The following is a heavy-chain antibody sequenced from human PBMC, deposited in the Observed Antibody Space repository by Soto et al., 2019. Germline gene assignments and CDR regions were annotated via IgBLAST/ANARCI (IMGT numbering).Heavy chain of an antibody. Sequence: PGGSLRLSCAASGFTFSSYGMHWVRQAPGKGLEWVAVIWYDGSNKYYADSVKGRFTISRDNSKNTLYLQMNSLRAEDTAVYYCATGPTKYSSSPFDYWGQGTLVTVS. CDR2: IWYDGSNK. CDR1: GFTFSSYG. D-gene: IGHD6-6*01. CDR3: ATGPTKYSSSPFDY. J-gene: IGHJ4*02. V-gene: IGHV3-33*01.